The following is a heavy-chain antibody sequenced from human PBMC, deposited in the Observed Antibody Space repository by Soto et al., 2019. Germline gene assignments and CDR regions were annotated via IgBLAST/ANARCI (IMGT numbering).Heavy chain of an antibody. CDR2: INPSGGST. V-gene: IGHV1-46*01. Sequence: ASVKVSCKASGYTFTSYFMHWVRQAPGQGLEWMGIINPSGGSTSYAQKFQGRVTMSLDTSQNQFSLHLTSVIAADSASYFCARATTVTSSFFYYGLDVWGQGTTVTVSS. CDR1: GYTFTSYF. CDR3: ARATTVTSSFFYYGLDV. D-gene: IGHD4-17*01. J-gene: IGHJ6*02.